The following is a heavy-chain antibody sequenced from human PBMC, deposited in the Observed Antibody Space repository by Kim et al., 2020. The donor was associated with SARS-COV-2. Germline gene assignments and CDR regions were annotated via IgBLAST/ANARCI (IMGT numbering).Heavy chain of an antibody. D-gene: IGHD3-9*01. CDR2: IKQDGSEK. V-gene: IGHV3-7*01. Sequence: GGSLRLSCAASGFTFSSYWMSWVRQAPGKGLEWVANIKQDGSEKYYVDSVKGRFTISRDNAKNSLYLQMNSLRAEDTAVYYCARDGNFDWLLYSYYYGMDVWGQGTTVTFSS. J-gene: IGHJ6*02. CDR1: GFTFSSYW. CDR3: ARDGNFDWLLYSYYYGMDV.